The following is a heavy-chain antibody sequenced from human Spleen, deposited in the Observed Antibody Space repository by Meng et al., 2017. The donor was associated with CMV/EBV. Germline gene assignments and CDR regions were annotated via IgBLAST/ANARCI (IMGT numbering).Heavy chain of an antibody. CDR1: GSSINSGVF. D-gene: IGHD2-21*02. Sequence: SETLSLTCTVYGSSINSGVFWGWVRQPPGKGLEWIGTFYHSEIIYYNPSLRSRVTMSADTSKNQFSLRLTSVTAADTAVYYCARGGTRWYSPPFDAFDVWGQGTMVTVSS. CDR3: ARGGTRWYSPPFDAFDV. J-gene: IGHJ3*01. V-gene: IGHV4-38-2*02. CDR2: FYHSEII.